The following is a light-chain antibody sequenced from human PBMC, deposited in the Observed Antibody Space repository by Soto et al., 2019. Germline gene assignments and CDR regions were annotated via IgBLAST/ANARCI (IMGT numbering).Light chain of an antibody. J-gene: IGKJ2*01. CDR1: QSISSW. CDR3: HHYNAYSHS. Sequence: EIQMTQSPSNLSASVGDRVTIACRASQSISSWLAWYQQKPGQAPKLLIYDASALESGVPSRFSGSGSGIHFTLTITSLQPDDFATYYCHHYNAYSHSFGQGTKLEIK. V-gene: IGKV1-5*01. CDR2: DAS.